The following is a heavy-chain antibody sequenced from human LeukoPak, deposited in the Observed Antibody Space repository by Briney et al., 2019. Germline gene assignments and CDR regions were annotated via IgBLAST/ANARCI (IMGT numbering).Heavy chain of an antibody. CDR3: ARLGSGSYYNTLRY. CDR1: GYTFTSYG. D-gene: IGHD3-10*01. Sequence: ASVKVSGKASGYTFTSYGISWVRQAPGQGLEWMGWISAYNGNTNYAQKLQGRVTMTTDTSTSTAYMELRSLRSDDTAVYYCARLGSGSYYNTLRYWGQGTLVTVSS. V-gene: IGHV1-18*01. CDR2: ISAYNGNT. J-gene: IGHJ4*02.